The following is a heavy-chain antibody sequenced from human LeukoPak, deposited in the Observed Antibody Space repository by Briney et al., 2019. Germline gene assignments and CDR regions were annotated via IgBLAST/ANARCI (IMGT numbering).Heavy chain of an antibody. D-gene: IGHD2/OR15-2a*01. CDR2: IYTSGTT. Sequence: PSETLSLTCTVSGGSISSGNYYYSWIRQPAGKGLEWLGRIYTSGTTYYNPSLKSRVTISVDTSKNHFSLSLASLTAADTTVYYCARILARQFTSFSDSSPYSYYYMDVWGKGTTVTVSS. CDR1: GGSISSGNYY. J-gene: IGHJ6*03. V-gene: IGHV4-61*02. CDR3: ARILARQFTSFSDSSPYSYYYMDV.